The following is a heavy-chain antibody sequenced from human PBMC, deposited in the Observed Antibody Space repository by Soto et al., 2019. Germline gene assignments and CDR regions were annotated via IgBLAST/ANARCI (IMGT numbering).Heavy chain of an antibody. CDR2: IYYSGNT. CDR1: GGSLGSSSYY. J-gene: IGHJ4*02. D-gene: IGHD6-13*01. Sequence: PSETLSLTCTVSGGSLGSSSYYWGWIRQSPGKGLEWIGNIYYSGNTFYNPSLKSRVTISVDTSKNQFYLHLSCVTAADTAIFYCASIAAPGTTHFDFWGQGTLVTVSS. V-gene: IGHV4-39*01. CDR3: ASIAAPGTTHFDF.